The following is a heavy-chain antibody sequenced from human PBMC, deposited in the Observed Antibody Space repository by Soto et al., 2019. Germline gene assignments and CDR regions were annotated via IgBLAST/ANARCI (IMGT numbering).Heavy chain of an antibody. J-gene: IGHJ5*02. Sequence: SVKVSCKASGGTFSSYAISWVRQAPGQGLEWMGGIIPIFGTANYAQKFQGRVTITADESTSTAYMELSSLRSEDTAVYYCARSEAVAGPKRNNWFDPWGQGTLVTV. D-gene: IGHD6-19*01. CDR3: ARSEAVAGPKRNNWFDP. CDR1: GGTFSSYA. CDR2: IIPIFGTA. V-gene: IGHV1-69*13.